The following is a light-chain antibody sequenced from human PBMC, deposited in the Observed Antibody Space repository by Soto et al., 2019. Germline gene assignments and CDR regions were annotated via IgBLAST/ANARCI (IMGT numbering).Light chain of an antibody. CDR3: QHYDNTPTSIA. J-gene: IGKJ3*01. V-gene: IGKV3-20*01. Sequence: EIVLTQSPDTLSLSPGERATLSCRASQSVSSDYLVWYQQRPGQAPRLLIYGASRRATGIPERFSGSGSGTDFILTISRLEPEDFAVYYCQHYDNTPTSIAVGPGTKVDIK. CDR2: GAS. CDR1: QSVSSDY.